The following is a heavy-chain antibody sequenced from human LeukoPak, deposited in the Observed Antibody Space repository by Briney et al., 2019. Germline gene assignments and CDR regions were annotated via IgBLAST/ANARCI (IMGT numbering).Heavy chain of an antibody. CDR1: GYTFTSYG. CDR2: ISAYNGNT. CDR3: ARSSQSAYDSSGPRYYGMDV. V-gene: IGHV1-18*01. D-gene: IGHD3-22*01. J-gene: IGHJ6*02. Sequence: ASVKVSCKASGYTFTSYGISWVRQAPGQGLEWMGWISAYNGNTNCAQKLQGRVTMTTDTSTSTAYMELRSLRSDDTAVYYCARSSQSAYDSSGPRYYGMDVWGQGTTVTVSS.